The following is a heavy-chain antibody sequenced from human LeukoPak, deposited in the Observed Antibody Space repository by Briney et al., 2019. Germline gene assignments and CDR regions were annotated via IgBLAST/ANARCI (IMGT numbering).Heavy chain of an antibody. CDR1: GYTFTDYY. V-gene: IGHV1-69-2*01. Sequence: ASVKVSCKVSGYTFTDYYMHWVQQAPGKGLEWMGLVDPEDGETIYAEKFQGRVTITADTSTDTAYMELSSLRSEDTAVYYCASEYRRGFDYWGQGTLVTVSS. CDR3: ASEYRRGFDY. D-gene: IGHD2-2*01. CDR2: VDPEDGET. J-gene: IGHJ4*02.